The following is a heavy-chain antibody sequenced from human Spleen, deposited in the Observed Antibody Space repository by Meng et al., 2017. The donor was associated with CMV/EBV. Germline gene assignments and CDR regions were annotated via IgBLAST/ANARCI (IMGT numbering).Heavy chain of an antibody. Sequence: ETLSLTCAASGFPFSSYTMNWVRQAPGKGLEWVSSINSKSGDIYYADSVKGRFTISRDNAKNSLYLQLNSLRAEDTALYYCARDHCSSASCFRGYYGMDVWGQGTTVTVSS. CDR1: GFPFSSYT. V-gene: IGHV3-21*01. J-gene: IGHJ6*02. CDR3: ARDHCSSASCFRGYYGMDV. D-gene: IGHD2-2*01. CDR2: INSKSGDI.